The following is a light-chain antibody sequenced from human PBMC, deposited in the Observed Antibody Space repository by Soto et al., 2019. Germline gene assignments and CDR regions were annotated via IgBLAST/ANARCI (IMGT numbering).Light chain of an antibody. CDR2: DAS. Sequence: EIVLTQSPGTLSLSPGERATLSCRASQSVSSSYLAWYQHKPGQAPRLLIYDASSRATGIPDRFSGSGSGTDFPLTISRLEPEDFAVYYCQQYGRSPPYTFGQGTKLEIK. J-gene: IGKJ2*01. V-gene: IGKV3-20*01. CDR1: QSVSSSY. CDR3: QQYGRSPPYT.